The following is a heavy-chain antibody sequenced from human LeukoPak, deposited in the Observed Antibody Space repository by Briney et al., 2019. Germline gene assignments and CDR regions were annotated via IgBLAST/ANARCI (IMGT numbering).Heavy chain of an antibody. J-gene: IGHJ4*02. CDR3: AREPNQYYYDERGY. V-gene: IGHV3-53*01. CDR1: GFTFSSNY. D-gene: IGHD3-22*01. CDR2: IYSGGST. Sequence: PGGSLRLSCAASGFTFSSNYMSWVRQAPGKGLEWVSVIYSGGSTYYADSVKGRFTISRDNSKNTLYLQMNSLRAEDTAVYYCAREPNQYYYDERGYWGQGTLVTVSS.